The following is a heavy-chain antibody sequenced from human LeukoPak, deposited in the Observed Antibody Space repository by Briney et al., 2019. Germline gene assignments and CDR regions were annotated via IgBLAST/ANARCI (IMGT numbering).Heavy chain of an antibody. CDR1: GFTFDDYG. CDR3: ARNGVAGRERGWFDP. CDR2: INWNGGST. Sequence: GGSLRLSCAASGFTFDDYGMSWVRQAPGKGLEWVSGINWNGGSTGYADSLKGRFTISRDNAKNSLYLQMNSLRAEDTAVYYCARNGVAGRERGWFDPWGQGTLVTVSS. D-gene: IGHD6-19*01. J-gene: IGHJ5*02. V-gene: IGHV3-20*04.